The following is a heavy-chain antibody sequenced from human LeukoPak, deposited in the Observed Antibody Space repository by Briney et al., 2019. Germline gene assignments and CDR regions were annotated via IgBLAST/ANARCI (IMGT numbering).Heavy chain of an antibody. J-gene: IGHJ4*02. CDR3: ANRIAVAGGY. CDR1: GFTFSSYG. CDR2: ISYDGSNK. Sequence: GRSLRLSCAASGFTFSSYGMHWVRQAPGKGLEWVAVISYDGSNKYYADSVKGRFTISRDNSKNTLYLQMNSLRAEDTAVYYCANRIAVAGGYWGQGTLVTVSS. D-gene: IGHD6-19*01. V-gene: IGHV3-30*18.